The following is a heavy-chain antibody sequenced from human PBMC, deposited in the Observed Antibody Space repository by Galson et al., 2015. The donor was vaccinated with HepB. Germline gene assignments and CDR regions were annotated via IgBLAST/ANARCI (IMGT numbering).Heavy chain of an antibody. CDR3: AKAFGPDQYYDFWRGYYTWFDL. V-gene: IGHV3-23*01. CDR1: EFTFSTFA. D-gene: IGHD3-3*01. CDR2: ISGSGGGT. Sequence: SLRLSCAASEFTFSTFAMSWARQAPGTGLEWVSTISGSGGGTYSAASVKGRFTVTRDNSKNTLFLQLNSLRAEDTAVYYCAKAFGPDQYYDFWRGYYTWFDLWGQGTLVTVSS. J-gene: IGHJ5*02.